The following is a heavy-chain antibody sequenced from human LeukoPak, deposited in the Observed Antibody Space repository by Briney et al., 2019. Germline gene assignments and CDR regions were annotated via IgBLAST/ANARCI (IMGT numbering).Heavy chain of an antibody. Sequence: GGSLRLSCAASGFTFSSYDMHWVRHATGKGLEWVSGIGTAGDTYYPGSVKGRFTISRENAKNSLYLQMNSLRAGDTAVYYCASGGSGSYKNWFDPWGQGTLVTVSS. D-gene: IGHD3-10*01. V-gene: IGHV3-13*01. CDR3: ASGGSGSYKNWFDP. CDR1: GFTFSSYD. J-gene: IGHJ5*02. CDR2: IGTAGDT.